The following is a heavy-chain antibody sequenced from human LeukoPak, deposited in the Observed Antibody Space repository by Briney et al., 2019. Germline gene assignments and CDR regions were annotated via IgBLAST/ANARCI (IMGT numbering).Heavy chain of an antibody. J-gene: IGHJ5*02. D-gene: IGHD2-2*02. V-gene: IGHV3-23*01. CDR1: GFTFSSYA. CDR3: AKAGHPSAYCSSTSCYMGS. CDR2: ISGSGGST. Sequence: GGSLRLSCAASGFTFSSYAMGWVRQALGKGLEWVSGISGSGGSTDYADSVKGRFTISRDNSKNTLYLQMNSLRAEDTAVYYCAKAGHPSAYCSSTSCYMGSWGQGTLVTVSS.